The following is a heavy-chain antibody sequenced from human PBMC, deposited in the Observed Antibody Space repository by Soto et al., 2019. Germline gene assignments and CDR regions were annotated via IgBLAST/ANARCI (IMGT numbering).Heavy chain of an antibody. CDR3: TTDFSPVRPLTYYYDTPRTSAFDI. V-gene: IGHV3-15*07. J-gene: IGHJ3*02. CDR2: IKSKTDGGTT. CDR1: GSTFSNAW. D-gene: IGHD3-22*01. Sequence: GGSLRLSCAASGSTFSNAWMNWVRQAPGKGLEWVGRIKSKTDGGTTDYAAPVKGRFTISRDDSKNTLYLQMNSLKTEDTAVYYCTTDFSPVRPLTYYYDTPRTSAFDIWGQGTMVTVSS.